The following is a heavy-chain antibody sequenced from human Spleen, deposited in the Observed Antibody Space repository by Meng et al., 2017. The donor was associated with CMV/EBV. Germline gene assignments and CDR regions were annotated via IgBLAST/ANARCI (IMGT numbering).Heavy chain of an antibody. Sequence: GGSLRLSCAASGFTFSSYAMSWVRQAPGKGLEWVSLMYTGGSTYYADSVKGRFTISRDNSKHTLYLQMNSLRPEDTAVYYCARHIQPYYYYGMDVWGLGTTVTVSS. D-gene: IGHD5-18*01. V-gene: IGHV3-66*02. CDR2: MYTGGST. CDR3: ARHIQPYYYYGMDV. J-gene: IGHJ6*02. CDR1: GFTFSSYA.